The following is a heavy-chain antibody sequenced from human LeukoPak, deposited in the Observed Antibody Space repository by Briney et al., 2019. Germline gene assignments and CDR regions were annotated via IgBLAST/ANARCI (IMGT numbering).Heavy chain of an antibody. CDR3: ARGNTGFDY. J-gene: IGHJ4*02. V-gene: IGHV4-38-2*02. CDR1: GYSISTGYY. D-gene: IGHD5-18*01. CDR2: IYRTGST. Sequence: SETLSLTCTVSGYSISTGYYWGCIRQPPGKGLQWIGSIYRTGSTYYNPSLKSRVTISVDTSKNQFSLKLSPVTAADTAVYYCARGNTGFDYWGQGTLVTVSS.